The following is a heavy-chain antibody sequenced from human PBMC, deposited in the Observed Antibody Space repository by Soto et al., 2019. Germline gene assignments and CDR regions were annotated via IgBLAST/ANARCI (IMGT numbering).Heavy chain of an antibody. CDR3: ARCGYHILPGYYPFDY. CDR1: GYTFTSYG. V-gene: IGHV1-18*04. Sequence: VASVKVSCKASGYTFTSYGISWVRQAPGQGLEWMGWISAYNGNTNYAQKLQGRVTMTTDTSTSTAYMELRSLRSDDTAVYYCARCGYHILPGYYPFDYCGQGTLVPVSS. D-gene: IGHD3-9*01. CDR2: ISAYNGNT. J-gene: IGHJ4*02.